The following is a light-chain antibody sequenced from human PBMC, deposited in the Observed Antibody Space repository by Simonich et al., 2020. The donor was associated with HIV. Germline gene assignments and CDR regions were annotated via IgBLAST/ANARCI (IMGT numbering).Light chain of an antibody. CDR1: QSVSSN. CDR3: QQRSNWPLT. Sequence: EIVMTQSPATLSVSPGERANLSCRASQSVSSNFSWYQQKPGQAPRLLIYGASNRATGIPARFSGSGSGTDFTLTISSLEPEDFAVYYCQQRSNWPLTFGGGTKVEIK. V-gene: IGKV3-11*01. J-gene: IGKJ4*01. CDR2: GAS.